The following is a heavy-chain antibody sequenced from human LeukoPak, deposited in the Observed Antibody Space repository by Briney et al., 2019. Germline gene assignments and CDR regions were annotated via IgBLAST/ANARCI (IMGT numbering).Heavy chain of an antibody. CDR2: ISGSGGST. J-gene: IGHJ3*02. CDR1: GFTVSSNY. Sequence: GGSLRLSCAASGFTVSSNYMSWVRQAPGKGLEWVSAISGSGGSTYYADSVKGRFTISRDNSKNTLYLQMNSLRAEDTAVYYCAQTRGYVHIWGQGTMVTVSS. CDR3: AQTRGYVHI. D-gene: IGHD5-12*01. V-gene: IGHV3-23*01.